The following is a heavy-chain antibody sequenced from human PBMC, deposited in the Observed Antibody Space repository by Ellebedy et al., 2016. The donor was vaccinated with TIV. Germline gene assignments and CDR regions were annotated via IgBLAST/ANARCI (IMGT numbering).Heavy chain of an antibody. D-gene: IGHD6-19*01. J-gene: IGHJ5*02. CDR2: LSAYVSRA. V-gene: IGHV3-23*01. CDR1: GFAFRTYA. CDR3: ARNRGDWYGFDH. Sequence: GESLKISXAASGFAFRTYAMSWVRQAPGKGLEWVSGLSAYVSRAKYADSVKGRFTISRDNSKNTLYLEMNSLTAEDTAVYYCARNRGDWYGFDHWGQGTLVAASS.